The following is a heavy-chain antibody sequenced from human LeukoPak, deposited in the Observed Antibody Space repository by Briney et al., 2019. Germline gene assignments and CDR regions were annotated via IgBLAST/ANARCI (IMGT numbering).Heavy chain of an antibody. V-gene: IGHV1-18*01. Sequence: ASVKVSCKTSGYTFSNYGLNWVRQAPGQGLEWMGWISGYNGNTLSAQKFQGRVTMTTDTSTSIAYMELRSLRSDDTAVYYCVRIGCSSTSCYGNSVDPWGQGTLVTVSS. CDR2: ISGYNGNT. J-gene: IGHJ5*02. D-gene: IGHD2-2*01. CDR1: GYTFSNYG. CDR3: VRIGCSSTSCYGNSVDP.